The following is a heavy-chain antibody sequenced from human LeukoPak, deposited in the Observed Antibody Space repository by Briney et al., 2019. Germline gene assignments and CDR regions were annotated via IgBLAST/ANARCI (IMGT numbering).Heavy chain of an antibody. CDR1: GYTFTSYG. Sequence: AASVKVSCKASGYTFTSYGISWVRQAPGQGLEWMGWISAYNGNTNYAQKLQGRVTMTTDTSTSTAYMELRSLRSDDTAVYYCARGDYDSSGYYYAAGIDYWGQGTLVTVSS. V-gene: IGHV1-18*01. CDR2: ISAYNGNT. CDR3: ARGDYDSSGYYYAAGIDY. D-gene: IGHD3-22*01. J-gene: IGHJ4*02.